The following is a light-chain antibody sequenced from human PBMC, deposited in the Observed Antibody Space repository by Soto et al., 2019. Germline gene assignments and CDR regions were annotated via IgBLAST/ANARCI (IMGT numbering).Light chain of an antibody. J-gene: IGKJ1*01. CDR2: DAS. V-gene: IGKV3-15*01. CDR1: QSVSSN. CDR3: QQYDNWPRT. Sequence: EILMTQSPATLSVSPGERATLSCRASQSVSSNLAWYQQKPGQAPRLLIYDASTRVTGIPARFSGRGSGTEFTLAISSLQSEDFEVYSCQQYDNWPRTLGQGTKVDI.